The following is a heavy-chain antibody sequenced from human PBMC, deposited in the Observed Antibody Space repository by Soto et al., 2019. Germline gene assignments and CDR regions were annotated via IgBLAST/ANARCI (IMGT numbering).Heavy chain of an antibody. D-gene: IGHD3-10*02. CDR2: IYSGGST. J-gene: IGHJ4*02. V-gene: IGHV3-53*04. CDR1: GFTVSSNY. CDR3: ARYFRPPYCVRSFDY. Sequence: EVQLVESGGGLVQPGGSLRLSCAASGFTVSSNYMSWVRQAPGKGLEWVSVIYSGGSTYYADSVKGRSTISRHNSKNTLHLLMNRLRAEDTAVYYCARYFRPPYCVRSFDYWGQGTLVTVSS.